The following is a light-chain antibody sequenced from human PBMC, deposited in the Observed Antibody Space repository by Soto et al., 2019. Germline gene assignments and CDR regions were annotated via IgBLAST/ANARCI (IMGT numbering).Light chain of an antibody. Sequence: DIQMTQSPSTLSASVGDRVTITCRASQTIGSSLAWYQHKPGKAPKLLIFDAYTLQTGVSSRFSGSGFGTDFTLTISNLQPDDFATYYCQQHNDYPPVTFGQGTNMEIK. CDR1: QTIGSS. J-gene: IGKJ2*01. CDR3: QQHNDYPPVT. CDR2: DAY. V-gene: IGKV1-5*01.